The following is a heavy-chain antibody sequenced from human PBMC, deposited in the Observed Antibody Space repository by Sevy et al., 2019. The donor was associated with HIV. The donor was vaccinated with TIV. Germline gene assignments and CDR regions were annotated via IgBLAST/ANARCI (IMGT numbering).Heavy chain of an antibody. Sequence: ASVKFSCKASGYSFTNHAIQWVRQAPGQGLEWMGWIKADNGNIKYSQKFQDRLTITRDTSATTAYMELRSLRPEDTALYFCAREKGGIFGVVAGQFDSWGQGTLVTVS. CDR2: IKADNGNI. J-gene: IGHJ4*02. CDR3: AREKGGIFGVVAGQFDS. CDR1: GYSFTNHA. D-gene: IGHD3-3*01. V-gene: IGHV1-3*01.